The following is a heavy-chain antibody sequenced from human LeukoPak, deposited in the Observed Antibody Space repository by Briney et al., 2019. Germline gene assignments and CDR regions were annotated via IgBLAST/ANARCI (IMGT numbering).Heavy chain of an antibody. CDR1: GFTFSSYA. J-gene: IGHJ6*03. CDR3: ARLPRGDRGYYYYHYMDV. V-gene: IGHV3-23*01. Sequence: GGSLRLSCAASGFTFSSYAMSWVRQAPGKGLEWVSAISGSGGSTYYADSVKGRFTISRDNSKNTLYLQMNSLRAEDTAVYYCARLPRGDRGYYYYHYMDVWGKGTTVTVSS. D-gene: IGHD3-16*01. CDR2: ISGSGGST.